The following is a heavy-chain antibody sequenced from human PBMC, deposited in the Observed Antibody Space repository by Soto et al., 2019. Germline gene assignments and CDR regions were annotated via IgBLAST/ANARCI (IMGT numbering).Heavy chain of an antibody. D-gene: IGHD3-10*01. CDR1: GYTFTGYY. Sequence: ASVKVSCKASGYTFTGYYMHWVRQAPGQGLEWMGWISAYNGNTNYAQKLQGRVTMTTDTSTSTAYMELRSLRSDDTAVYYCARTEFWYFDLWGRGTLVTVSS. CDR3: ARTEFWYFDL. CDR2: ISAYNGNT. J-gene: IGHJ2*01. V-gene: IGHV1-18*04.